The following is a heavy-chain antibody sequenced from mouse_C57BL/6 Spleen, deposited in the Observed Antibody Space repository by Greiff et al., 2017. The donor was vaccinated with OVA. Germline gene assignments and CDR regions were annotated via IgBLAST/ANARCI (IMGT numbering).Heavy chain of an antibody. Sequence: EVKVVESGEGLVKPGGSLKLSCAASGFTFSSYAMSWVRQTPEKRLEWVAYISSGGDYIYYADTVKGRFTISRDNARNTLYLQMSSLKSEDTAMYYCTRDDYGSPWYCDVWGTGTTVTVSS. D-gene: IGHD1-1*01. CDR3: TRDDYGSPWYCDV. V-gene: IGHV5-9-1*02. J-gene: IGHJ1*03. CDR2: ISSGGDYI. CDR1: GFTFSSYA.